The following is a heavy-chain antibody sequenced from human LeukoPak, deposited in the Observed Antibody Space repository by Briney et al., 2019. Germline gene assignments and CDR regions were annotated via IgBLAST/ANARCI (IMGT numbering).Heavy chain of an antibody. CDR2: INGTGGTI. Sequence: PGGSLRLSCAASGFTFSSYAMHWVRQAPGKGLEWVSGINGTGGTIYYVDSVKGRFIISRDNSKNTLYLHMSSLRAEDTAIYYCAKEFGSWVDYWGQGTLVTVSS. V-gene: IGHV3-23*01. D-gene: IGHD3-10*01. J-gene: IGHJ4*02. CDR3: AKEFGSWVDY. CDR1: GFTFSSYA.